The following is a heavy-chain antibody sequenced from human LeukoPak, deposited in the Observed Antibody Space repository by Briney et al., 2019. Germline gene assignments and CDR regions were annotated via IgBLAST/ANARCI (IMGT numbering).Heavy chain of an antibody. V-gene: IGHV4-39*01. CDR2: IYYSGST. D-gene: IGHD3-3*01. Sequence: PSEALSLTCTVSGGSISSSSYYWGWIRQPPGKGLEWIGSIYYSGSTYHNPSLKSRVTISVDTSKNQFSLKLSSVTAADTAVYYCASLTIFGVVISYYYYTDVCGKGTTVTVSS. J-gene: IGHJ6*03. CDR3: ASLTIFGVVISYYYYTDV. CDR1: GGSISSSSYY.